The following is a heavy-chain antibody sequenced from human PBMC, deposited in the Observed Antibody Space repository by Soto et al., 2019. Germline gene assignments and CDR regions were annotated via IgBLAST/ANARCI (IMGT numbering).Heavy chain of an antibody. CDR3: ARDSSGWYGGHFDY. Sequence: GGSLRLSCAASGFTVSSNYMSWVRQAPGKGLEWVSVIYTGGSTYYADSVKGRFTISRDNSKNTLYLQMNSLRADDTAVYYCARDSSGWYGGHFDYWGQGTLVTVSS. D-gene: IGHD6-19*01. V-gene: IGHV3-53*01. CDR1: GFTVSSNY. J-gene: IGHJ4*02. CDR2: IYTGGST.